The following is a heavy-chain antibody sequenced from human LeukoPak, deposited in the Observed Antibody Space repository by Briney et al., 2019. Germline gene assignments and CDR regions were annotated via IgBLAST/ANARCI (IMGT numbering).Heavy chain of an antibody. V-gene: IGHV3-23*01. CDR2: ITGSGGNT. Sequence: PGGSLRLSCAASGFTLSSYAMSWVRQAPGKGLEWVSGITGSGGNTYYIDSVKGRFTISRDNSKNTLHLQMNSLRAEDTAVYYCAKLDCSSTSCGDYWGQGTLVSVSS. CDR1: GFTLSSYA. D-gene: IGHD2-2*01. J-gene: IGHJ4*02. CDR3: AKLDCSSTSCGDY.